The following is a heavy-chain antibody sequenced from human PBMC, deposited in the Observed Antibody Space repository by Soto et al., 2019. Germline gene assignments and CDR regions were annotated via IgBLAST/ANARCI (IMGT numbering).Heavy chain of an antibody. CDR1: GYPFSSNG. CDR3: ARLHGYSSGWYDY. V-gene: IGHV1-18*04. D-gene: IGHD6-19*01. CDR2: ISTFNGNA. J-gene: IGHJ4*02. Sequence: ASVTVSCKASGYPFSSNGVSRLRQAPGQGLEWMGWISTFNGNAHYAQKFQGRVTMTTDTSTDTAYMELTSLSSDDTAVYYCARLHGYSSGWYDYWGQGTLVTVSS.